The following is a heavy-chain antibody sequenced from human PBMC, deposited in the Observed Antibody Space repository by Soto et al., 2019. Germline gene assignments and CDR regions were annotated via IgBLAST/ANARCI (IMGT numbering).Heavy chain of an antibody. D-gene: IGHD3-22*01. V-gene: IGHV4-59*01. Sequence: SETLSLTCTVSGGSISSYYWNWIRQPPGKGLEWIGYIYNSGNTKYNPSLKSRVTISVDTSNNQFSLKVSSVTAADTAVYYCERHSPDSSGYLGAFDYWGKGTLVTVSS. CDR3: ERHSPDSSGYLGAFDY. J-gene: IGHJ4*02. CDR2: IYNSGNT. CDR1: GGSISSYY.